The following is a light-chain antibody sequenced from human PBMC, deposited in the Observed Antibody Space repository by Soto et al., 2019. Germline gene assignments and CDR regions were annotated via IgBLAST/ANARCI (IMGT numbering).Light chain of an antibody. CDR1: QSVSSN. CDR3: MQTIQRPWT. V-gene: IGKV3-15*01. CDR2: GAS. Sequence: EIVMTQSPATLSVSPGERATLSCRASQSVSSNLAWYQQKPGQAPRLLIYGASTRATGIPDRFSGSGSGTDFTLKISRVEAEDVGVYYCMQTIQRPWTFGQGTKVDIK. J-gene: IGKJ1*01.